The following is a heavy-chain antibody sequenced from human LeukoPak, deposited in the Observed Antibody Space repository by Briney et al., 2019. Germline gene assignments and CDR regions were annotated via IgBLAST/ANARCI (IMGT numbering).Heavy chain of an antibody. J-gene: IGHJ4*02. CDR1: GFAFGSEA. CDR2: TSGSGGST. V-gene: IGHV3-23*01. CDR3: ASMLDGDYFDY. Sequence: GGSLRLSCGVSGFAFGSEAMSWVRQAPGKGLEWVSATSGSGGSTYYADSVKGRFTISRDNSKNTLYLQMNSLRAEDTAVYYCASMLDGDYFDYWGQGTLVTVSS. D-gene: IGHD3-10*01.